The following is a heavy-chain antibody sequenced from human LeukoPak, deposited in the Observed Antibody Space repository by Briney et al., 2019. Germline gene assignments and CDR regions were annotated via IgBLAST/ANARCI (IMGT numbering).Heavy chain of an antibody. V-gene: IGHV3-15*01. Sequence: GGSLRLSCAASGFTFNNAWMSWVRQAPGKGLEWVGRIKSKTDGGTTDYAAPVKGRFTISRDDSKNTLYLQMNSLKTEDTAVYYCTTDLISVAGNFDYWGQGTLSPSPQ. D-gene: IGHD6-19*01. CDR1: GFTFNNAW. CDR2: IKSKTDGGTT. CDR3: TTDLISVAGNFDY. J-gene: IGHJ4*02.